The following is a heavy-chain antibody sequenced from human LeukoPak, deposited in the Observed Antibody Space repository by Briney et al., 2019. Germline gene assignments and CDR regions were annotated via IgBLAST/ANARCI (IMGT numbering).Heavy chain of an antibody. D-gene: IGHD2-21*02. J-gene: IGHJ4*02. CDR2: ISSSSSYI. V-gene: IGHV3-21*01. Sequence: GSLRLSCAASGFTFSSYSMNWVRQAPGKGLEWVSSISSSSSYIYYADSVKGRFTISRDNAKNSLYLQMNSLRAEDTAVYYCARVGGYCGGDCSGYWGQGTLVTVSS. CDR3: ARVGGYCGGDCSGY. CDR1: GFTFSSYS.